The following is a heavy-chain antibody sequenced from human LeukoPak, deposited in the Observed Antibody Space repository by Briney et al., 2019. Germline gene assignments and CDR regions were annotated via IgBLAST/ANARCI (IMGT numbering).Heavy chain of an antibody. J-gene: IGHJ3*02. CDR1: GFTFSSNS. Sequence: GGSLRLSCTVSGFTFSSNSMSWVRQAPGKGLEWVSFIYSDNTHYSDSVKGRFTISRDNAKNTLYLQMNSLRAEDTAVYYCARVIGWDEPFDIWGQGTMVTVSS. V-gene: IGHV3-53*01. D-gene: IGHD1-26*01. CDR2: IYSDNT. CDR3: ARVIGWDEPFDI.